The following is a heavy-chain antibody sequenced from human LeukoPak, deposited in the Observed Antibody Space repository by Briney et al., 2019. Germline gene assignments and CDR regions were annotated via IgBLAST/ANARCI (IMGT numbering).Heavy chain of an antibody. Sequence: SETLSLTCTVSGGSINNHYWSWIRQPPGKGLEWIGYIHSTGSTHYNPSLKSRVTISVDRSENQFPLKVTSVTAADTAVYYCASLGFCTGTRCLEDSWGQGTLVTVAS. CDR3: ASLGFCTGTRCLEDS. J-gene: IGHJ4*02. D-gene: IGHD2-2*03. CDR1: GGSINNHY. V-gene: IGHV4-59*11. CDR2: IHSTGST.